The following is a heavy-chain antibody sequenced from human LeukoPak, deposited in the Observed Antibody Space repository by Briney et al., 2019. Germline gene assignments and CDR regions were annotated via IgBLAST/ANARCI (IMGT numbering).Heavy chain of an antibody. Sequence: PSQTLSLTCSVSGVSISSGYYYWKWIRQPAGKGLEWIGRIYPASGSSSYNPSLQSRATILEDRSSNQFSLKLSAVTASDTALYYCARETAVHGGIEFWGQGIQVIVSS. CDR2: IYPASGSS. V-gene: IGHV4-61*02. CDR3: ARETAVHGGIEF. D-gene: IGHD3-10*01. J-gene: IGHJ4*02. CDR1: GVSISSGYYY.